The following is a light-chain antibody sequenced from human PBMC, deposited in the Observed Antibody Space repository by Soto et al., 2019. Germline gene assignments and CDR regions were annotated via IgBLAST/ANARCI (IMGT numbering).Light chain of an antibody. Sequence: QPVLTQPPSASGTPGQRVTISCSGSSSNIGSNVVKWYQQLPGTAPKLLIYSNNQRPSGVPDRFSGSKSGTSASLAISGLQSEDEADYYCAAWDDSMKGVFGGGTKLTVL. J-gene: IGLJ2*01. CDR1: SSNIGSNV. CDR3: AAWDDSMKGV. CDR2: SNN. V-gene: IGLV1-44*01.